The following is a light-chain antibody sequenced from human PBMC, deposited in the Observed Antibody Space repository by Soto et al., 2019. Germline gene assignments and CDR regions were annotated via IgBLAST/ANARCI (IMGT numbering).Light chain of an antibody. CDR3: QVWDSSSDQHV. J-gene: IGLJ1*01. CDR2: DDS. V-gene: IGLV3-21*02. Sequence: SYDLTQPPSVSVAPGQTARITCGGNNIGSKSVHWYQQKPGQAPVLVVYDDSDRPSGIPERFSGSNSGNTATLTISRVEAGDEADYYCQVWDSSSDQHVFGTGTKLTVL. CDR1: NIGSKS.